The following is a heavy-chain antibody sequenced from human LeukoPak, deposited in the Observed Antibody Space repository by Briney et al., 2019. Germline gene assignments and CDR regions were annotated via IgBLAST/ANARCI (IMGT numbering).Heavy chain of an antibody. V-gene: IGHV4-38-2*02. CDR3: ARVNYYYYMDV. J-gene: IGHJ6*03. CDR2: IYHSGST. Sequence: SETLSLTCTVSGYSISSGYYWGWIRQPPGKGLEWIGSIYHSGSTYYNLSLKSRVTISVDTSKNQFSLKLSSVTAADTAVYYCARVNYYYYMDVWGKGTTVTVSS. CDR1: GYSISSGYY.